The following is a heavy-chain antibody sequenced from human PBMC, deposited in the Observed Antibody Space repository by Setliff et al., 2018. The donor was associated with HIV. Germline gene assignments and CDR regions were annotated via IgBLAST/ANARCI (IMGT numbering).Heavy chain of an antibody. CDR2: ISTHSDRT. Sequence: ASVKVSCKASGYNFTNYGIGWVRQAPGQGLEYMGWISTHSDRTDYAQSVQGRVTMTIDTSTSTVYMELGSLRSDDTAMFYCAREKYGDKFDYWGQGTMVTVSS. CDR3: AREKYGDKFDY. D-gene: IGHD2-8*01. V-gene: IGHV1-18*01. CDR1: GYNFTNYG. J-gene: IGHJ4*02.